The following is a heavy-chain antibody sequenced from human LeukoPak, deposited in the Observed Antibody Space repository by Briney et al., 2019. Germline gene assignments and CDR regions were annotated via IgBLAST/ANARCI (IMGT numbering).Heavy chain of an antibody. D-gene: IGHD3-22*01. J-gene: IGHJ4*02. CDR3: AKVMRDYYDSSGYT. CDR1: GFTFISYG. CDR2: IRYDGSNK. V-gene: IGHV3-30*02. Sequence: PGGSLRLSCAASGFTFISYGMHWVRQAPGKGLEWVALIRYDGSNKYYADPVKGRFTISRDNSKNTLYLQMNSLRAEDTAVYCCAKVMRDYYDSSGYTWGQGTLVTVSS.